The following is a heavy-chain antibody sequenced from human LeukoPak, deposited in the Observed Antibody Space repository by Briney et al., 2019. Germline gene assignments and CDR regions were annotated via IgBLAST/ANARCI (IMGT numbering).Heavy chain of an antibody. V-gene: IGHV1-24*01. CDR1: GYTLTELS. CDR2: FDPENGET. CDR3: VTDMVGYCSATGCYSEAY. Sequence: ASVKVSCKVSGYTLTELSMHWVRQAPGKGLEWMGGFDPENGETILAQKFQGRVTMTEDTSIDTAYMVLSSLRSEDTAVYYCVTDMVGYCSATGCYSEAYWGQGTLVTVSS. D-gene: IGHD2-15*01. J-gene: IGHJ4*02.